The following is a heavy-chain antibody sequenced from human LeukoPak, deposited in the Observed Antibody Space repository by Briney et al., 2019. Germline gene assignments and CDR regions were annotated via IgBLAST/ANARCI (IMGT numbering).Heavy chain of an antibody. J-gene: IGHJ4*02. Sequence: SETLSLTCAVYGGSFSGYYWSWIRQPPGKGLEWIGEINHSGSTNYNPSLKSRVTISVDTSKNQFSLELSSVTAADTAVYYCARGRYDSSGYFDYWGQGTLVTVSS. D-gene: IGHD3-22*01. CDR2: INHSGST. CDR3: ARGRYDSSGYFDY. CDR1: GGSFSGYY. V-gene: IGHV4-34*01.